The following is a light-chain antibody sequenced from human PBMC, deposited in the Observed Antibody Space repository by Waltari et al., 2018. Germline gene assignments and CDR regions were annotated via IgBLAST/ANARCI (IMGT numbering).Light chain of an antibody. CDR1: QSLTKRY. CDR2: GAS. V-gene: IGKV3-20*01. CDR3: QQYGSSVLYT. J-gene: IGKJ2*01. Sequence: VLTQSPGTLSLSPGERATLSCRASQSLTKRYLAWYQQKPGQAPRLRLYGASSRAAGIPDRFSGSGSGTDFTLTISRLEPEDFAVYYCQQYGSSVLYTFGQGTKLEIK.